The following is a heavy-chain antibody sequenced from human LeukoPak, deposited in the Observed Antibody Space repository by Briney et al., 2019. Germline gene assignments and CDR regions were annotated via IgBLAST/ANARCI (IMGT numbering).Heavy chain of an antibody. V-gene: IGHV4-39*01. CDR1: GGSISSSSYY. CDR2: IYYSGST. J-gene: IGHJ4*02. Sequence: SETLSLTCTASGGSISSSSYYWGWIRQPPGKGLEWIGSIYYSGSTCYNPSLKSRVTISVDTSKNQFSLKLSSVTAADTAVYYCARVPTVTFFDYWGQGTLVTVSS. D-gene: IGHD4-17*01. CDR3: ARVPTVTFFDY.